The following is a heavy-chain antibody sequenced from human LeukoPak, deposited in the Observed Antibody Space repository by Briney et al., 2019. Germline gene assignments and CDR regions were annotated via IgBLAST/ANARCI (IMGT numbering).Heavy chain of an antibody. D-gene: IGHD1-26*01. Sequence: GGSLGLSCAASGFILRTYAMSWVRQAPGKGLEWVSAISGSGGSGGSAFYADSVKGRFTISRDNSKNTLYLQMNSLRAEDTAVYYCAKEASRENYYYYGMDVWGKGTTVTVSS. CDR2: ISGSGGSGGSA. V-gene: IGHV3-23*01. CDR1: GFILRTYA. CDR3: AKEASRENYYYYGMDV. J-gene: IGHJ6*04.